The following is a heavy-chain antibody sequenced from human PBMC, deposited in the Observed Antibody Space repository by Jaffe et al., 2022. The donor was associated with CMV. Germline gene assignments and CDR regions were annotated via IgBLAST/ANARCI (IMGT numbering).Heavy chain of an antibody. D-gene: IGHD6-13*01. CDR3: ARGLFLAAAGSENGMDV. V-gene: IGHV4-34*01. CDR2: INHSGST. J-gene: IGHJ6*02. CDR1: GGSFSGYY. Sequence: QVQLQQWGAGLLKPSETLSLTCAVYGGSFSGYYWSWIRQPPGKGLEWIGEINHSGSTNYNPSLKSRVTISVDTSKNQFSLKLSSVTAADTAVYYCARGLFLAAAGSENGMDVWGQGTTVTVSS.